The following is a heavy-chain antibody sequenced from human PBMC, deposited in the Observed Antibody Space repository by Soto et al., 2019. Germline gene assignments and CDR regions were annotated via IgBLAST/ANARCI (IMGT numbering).Heavy chain of an antibody. D-gene: IGHD5-12*01. Sequence: QVQLVQYGAEVKKPGSSVKVSCKASGGTFSSYTISWVRQAPGQGLEWMGGIIPIFGTANYAQKFQGRVTITADESTSTAYMELSSLRPEDTAVYYCARGNHRWLQLWYFDLWGRGTLVTVSS. J-gene: IGHJ2*01. CDR2: IIPIFGTA. CDR1: GGTFSSYT. CDR3: ARGNHRWLQLWYFDL. V-gene: IGHV1-69*12.